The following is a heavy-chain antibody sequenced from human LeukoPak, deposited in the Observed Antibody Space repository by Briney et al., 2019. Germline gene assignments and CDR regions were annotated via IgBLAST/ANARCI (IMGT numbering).Heavy chain of an antibody. Sequence: SVKVSCKASGDTFSSYAISWVRQAPGQGLEWMGAIIPIFGTANYAQKFQGRVTITADESTSTAYMELSSLRSEDTAVYYCARDQVYYYDSSGYSKPYYYGMDVWGQGTTVTVSS. CDR2: IIPIFGTA. CDR1: GDTFSSYA. V-gene: IGHV1-69*13. CDR3: ARDQVYYYDSSGYSKPYYYGMDV. D-gene: IGHD3-22*01. J-gene: IGHJ6*02.